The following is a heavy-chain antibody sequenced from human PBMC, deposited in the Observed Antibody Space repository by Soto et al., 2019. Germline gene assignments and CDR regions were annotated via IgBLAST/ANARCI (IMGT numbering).Heavy chain of an antibody. Sequence: QVQLQESGPGLVKPSQTMSLTCTVSGGSISSDGHYWNWVRQHPGKGLEWIAYISYSGSTFYNPSLKSRVTISIDTSKNQCSLTLSSVTAADTAVYYCAKFGREAFDVWGQGTVVTVSS. V-gene: IGHV4-31*03. J-gene: IGHJ3*01. CDR3: AKFGREAFDV. CDR2: ISYSGST. CDR1: GGSISSDGHY. D-gene: IGHD3-3*01.